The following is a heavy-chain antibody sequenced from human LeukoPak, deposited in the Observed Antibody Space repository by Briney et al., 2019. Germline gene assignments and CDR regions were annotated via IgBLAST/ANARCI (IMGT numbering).Heavy chain of an antibody. D-gene: IGHD1-1*01. CDR2: ISSRGSAI. J-gene: IGHJ3*02. Sequence: GGSLRLSCAASGFTFSSYEMNWVRQAPGKGLEWVSYISSRGSAIYYADSVKGRFTISRDIAKTSLYLQMNSLRAEDTAIYYCARDMEPDAFDIWGQGTMVTVSS. V-gene: IGHV3-48*03. CDR3: ARDMEPDAFDI. CDR1: GFTFSSYE.